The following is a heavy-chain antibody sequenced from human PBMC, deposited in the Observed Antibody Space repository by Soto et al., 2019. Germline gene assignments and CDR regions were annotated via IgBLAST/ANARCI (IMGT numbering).Heavy chain of an antibody. Sequence: AVSLRLFCAAYGLTFTRYSMNLVRQAPGKGLEWVSSISSTTNYIYYADSMKGRFTVSRDNAKNSVYLEMNSLSAEDTAVYYCARESEDLTSNFDYWGQGTLVTVS. CDR2: ISSTTNYI. J-gene: IGHJ4*02. CDR1: GLTFTRYS. CDR3: ARESEDLTSNFDY. V-gene: IGHV3-21*01.